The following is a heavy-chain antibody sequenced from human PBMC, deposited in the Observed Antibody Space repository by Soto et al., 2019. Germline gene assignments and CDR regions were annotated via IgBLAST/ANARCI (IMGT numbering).Heavy chain of an antibody. D-gene: IGHD3-22*01. CDR1: GGSISSYY. V-gene: IGHV4-59*01. Sequence: SETLSLTCTVSGGSISSYYWSWIRQPPGKGLEWIGYIYYSGSTNYNPSLKSRVTISVDTSKNQFSLKLSSVTAADTAVYYCARAPTTFTYYDSSGYPLYYFDYWGQGTLVTVS. J-gene: IGHJ4*02. CDR2: IYYSGST. CDR3: ARAPTTFTYYDSSGYPLYYFDY.